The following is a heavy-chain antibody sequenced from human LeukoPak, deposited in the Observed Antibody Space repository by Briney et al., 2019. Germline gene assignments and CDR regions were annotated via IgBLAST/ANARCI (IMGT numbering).Heavy chain of an antibody. V-gene: IGHV4-4*07. D-gene: IGHD1-26*01. CDR3: ARVRGSSGSYEYYHYMDV. Sequence: SETLSLTCTVSGGSMRSYYWSWIRQPAGKGLEWIGRVYTTGNTNYNPSLQSRVTMSVDTSKKQFSLKLSSVTAADTAVYYCARVRGSSGSYEYYHYMDVWGKGTTVTISS. CDR1: GGSMRSYY. CDR2: VYTTGNT. J-gene: IGHJ6*03.